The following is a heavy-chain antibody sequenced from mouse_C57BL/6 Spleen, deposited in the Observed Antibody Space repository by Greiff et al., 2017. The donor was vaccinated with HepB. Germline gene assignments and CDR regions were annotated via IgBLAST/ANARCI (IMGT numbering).Heavy chain of an antibody. J-gene: IGHJ4*01. CDR3: ARGGIYYCGSSYCFDD. D-gene: IGHD1-1*01. V-gene: IGHV1-78*01. Sequence: VQLQQSAAALVKPGASVKISCKASGYTFTDHTIHWMKQRPEQGLEWIGYIYPRDGSTKYNEKFKGKATLTADESSSTAYMLLNSLTYEESAVYVCARGGIYYCGSSYCFDDWGQGTSVTVSS. CDR2: IYPRDGST. CDR1: GYTFTDHT.